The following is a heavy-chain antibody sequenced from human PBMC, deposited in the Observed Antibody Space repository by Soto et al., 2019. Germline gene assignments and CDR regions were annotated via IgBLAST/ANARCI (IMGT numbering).Heavy chain of an antibody. Sequence: EVQLLESGGGLVQPGGSLRLSCAVSGFTFSSYAMSWVRQAPGKGLEWVSGISGSGGSTYYADSVKGRFSISRDNSKNTLYMQMNSLRAEDTAVYYCAKGGADTAMVSHNWFDPWGQGSLVTVSS. D-gene: IGHD5-18*01. J-gene: IGHJ5*02. CDR1: GFTFSSYA. CDR2: ISGSGGST. V-gene: IGHV3-23*01. CDR3: AKGGADTAMVSHNWFDP.